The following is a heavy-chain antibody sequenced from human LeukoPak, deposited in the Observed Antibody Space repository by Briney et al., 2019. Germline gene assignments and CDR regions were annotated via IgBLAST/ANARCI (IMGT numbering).Heavy chain of an antibody. J-gene: IGHJ3*02. V-gene: IGHV3-30*04. CDR2: ISIDGSGT. D-gene: IGHD5-24*01. CDR3: VKDLTFAQLRGLGSFDI. Sequence: PGGSLRLSCTASGFTFSIYPMHWVRQAPGKGLEWVAVISIDGSGTSYADSVRGRFTFSRDNSKNTLYLQMNSLRAEDTAVYYCVKDLTFAQLRGLGSFDIWGQGTMVTVSS. CDR1: GFTFSIYP.